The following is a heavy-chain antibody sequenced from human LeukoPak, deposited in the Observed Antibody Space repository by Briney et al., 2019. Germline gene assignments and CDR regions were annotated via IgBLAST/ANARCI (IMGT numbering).Heavy chain of an antibody. Sequence: GGSLRLSCAASGFPFSGSAMTWVRQAPGKGLEWVSAISGSGGSTYYADSVKGRFTISRDNSKNTLYLQMNSLRAEDTAVYYCANDRAPVDYWGQGTLVTVSS. CDR2: ISGSGGST. CDR1: GFPFSGSA. CDR3: ANDRAPVDY. V-gene: IGHV3-23*01. J-gene: IGHJ4*02.